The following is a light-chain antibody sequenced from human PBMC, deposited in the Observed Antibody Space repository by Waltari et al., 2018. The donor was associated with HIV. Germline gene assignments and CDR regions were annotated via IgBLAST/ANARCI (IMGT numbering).Light chain of an antibody. CDR2: AAS. J-gene: IGKJ1*01. V-gene: IGKV3D-15*01. Sequence: EIVMLQSPATLSVSPGESFTLSCRAMQTVTNNLVWFQQSVTSNLAWYQQKPGQAPRHLIYAASTMVTGIPARFSGSGSGTEFTLTISSLQSEDFAVYYCKQYNDWPQTFGQGTKVEIK. CDR3: KQYNDWPQT. CDR1: QTVTNNLVWFQQSVTSN.